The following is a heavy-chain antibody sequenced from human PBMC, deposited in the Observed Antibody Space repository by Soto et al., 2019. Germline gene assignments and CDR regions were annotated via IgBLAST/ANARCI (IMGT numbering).Heavy chain of an antibody. CDR3: ARGPRYCSGGSCSRPDY. CDR1: GGTFSSYA. D-gene: IGHD2-15*01. V-gene: IGHV1-69*01. CDR2: IIPIFGTA. J-gene: IGHJ4*02. Sequence: QVQLVQSGAEVMKPGSSIKVSCKASGGTFSSYAISWVRQVPGQGLEWLGGIIPIFGTANYAQKFQGRVTITADELTSTAYMELSSLRSEDTAVYYCARGPRYCSGGSCSRPDYWGQGTLVTVSS.